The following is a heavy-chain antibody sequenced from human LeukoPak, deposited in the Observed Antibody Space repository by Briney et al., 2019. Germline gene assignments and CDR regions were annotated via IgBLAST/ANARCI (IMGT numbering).Heavy chain of an antibody. Sequence: PSETLTLTCTVSGASINGHYWSWVRQSPERGLEWIGYISHTGCNNYNPFLKSRVTMSVDTTKKQFYLKLSSVNAADTAIYYCARDQISINALDIWGQGTLVTVSS. CDR1: GASINGHY. D-gene: IGHD3-10*01. CDR3: ARDQISINALDI. J-gene: IGHJ3*02. V-gene: IGHV4-59*11. CDR2: ISHTGCN.